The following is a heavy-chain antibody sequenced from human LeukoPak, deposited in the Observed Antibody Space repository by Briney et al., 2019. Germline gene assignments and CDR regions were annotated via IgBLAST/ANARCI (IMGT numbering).Heavy chain of an antibody. CDR3: ASSTPTHSSGSDRTDAFGI. CDR2: ISSSGSTI. Sequence: PGGSLRLSCAASGFTFSDYYMSWIRQAPGKGLEWVSYISSSGSTIYYADSVKGRFTISRDNAKNSLYLQMNSLRAEDTAVYYCASSTPTHSSGSDRTDAFGIWGQGTMVTVSS. CDR1: GFTFSDYY. V-gene: IGHV3-11*04. D-gene: IGHD1-14*01. J-gene: IGHJ3*02.